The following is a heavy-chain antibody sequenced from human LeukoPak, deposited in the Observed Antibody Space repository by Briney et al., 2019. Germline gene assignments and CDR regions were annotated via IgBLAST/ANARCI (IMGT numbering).Heavy chain of an antibody. CDR1: GGTFSSYA. Sequence: SVKVSCKASGGTFSSYAISWVRQAPGQGLEWMGGIIPIFGTANYAQKFQGRVTITADESTSTAYMELSSLRSEDTAVYYRATSRGCIVGATCNWFDPWGQGTLVTVSS. CDR2: IIPIFGTA. V-gene: IGHV1-69*01. CDR3: ATSRGCIVGATCNWFDP. J-gene: IGHJ5*02. D-gene: IGHD1-26*01.